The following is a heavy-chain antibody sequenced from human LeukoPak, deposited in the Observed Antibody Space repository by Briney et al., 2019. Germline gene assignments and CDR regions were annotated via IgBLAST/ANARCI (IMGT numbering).Heavy chain of an antibody. CDR3: ARLDGTGTTFDY. CDR1: GYTFTAYY. Sequence: ASVKVSCKASGYTFTAYYMHWVRQAPGQGLEWMGWVNPNSGGTNYAQKFQGRVTMTRDTSISTAYMELSRLRSDDTAVYYCARLDGTGTTFDYWGQGTLVTVSS. D-gene: IGHD1-1*01. V-gene: IGHV1-2*02. CDR2: VNPNSGGT. J-gene: IGHJ4*02.